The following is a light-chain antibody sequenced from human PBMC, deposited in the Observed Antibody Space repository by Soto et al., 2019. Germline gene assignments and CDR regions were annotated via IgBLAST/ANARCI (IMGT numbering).Light chain of an antibody. CDR2: EVS. Sequence: QSALTQPPSASGSPGQSVTISCTGTSSDVGGYNYVSWYQQHPGKAPKFLIFEVSRRPSGVPDRFSGSKSGNTASLTVSGLLADDEADYYCSSWAGSNSRVIFGGGTKLTVL. J-gene: IGLJ2*01. V-gene: IGLV2-8*01. CDR3: SSWAGSNSRVI. CDR1: SSDVGGYNY.